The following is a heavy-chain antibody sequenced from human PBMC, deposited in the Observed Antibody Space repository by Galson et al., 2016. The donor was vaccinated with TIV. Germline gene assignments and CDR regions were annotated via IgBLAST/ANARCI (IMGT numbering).Heavy chain of an antibody. CDR3: AKDSAYDYWFFDL. V-gene: IGHV3-23*01. Sequence: SLRLSCAASGFTFSTYAMSWVRQAPGKGLEWVSAISGSGGNTYYADSVKGRFTISRDNSKNTLYLQMNSLGAEDTAVYYCAKDSAYDYWFFDLWGRGTLVTVSS. CDR1: GFTFSTYA. J-gene: IGHJ2*01. D-gene: IGHD5-12*01. CDR2: ISGSGGNT.